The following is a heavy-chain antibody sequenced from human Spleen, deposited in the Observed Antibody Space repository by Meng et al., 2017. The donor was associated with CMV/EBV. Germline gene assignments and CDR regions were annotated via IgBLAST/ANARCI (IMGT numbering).Heavy chain of an antibody. J-gene: IGHJ5*02. CDR2: INHSGSN. V-gene: IGHV4-34*01. Sequence: GYYWSWIRQPPGKGLEWIGEINHSGSNNYNPSLKSRVTISVDTSKNQFSLKLSSVTAADTAVYYCARGLVGRYCSSTSCSTHNWFDPWGQGTLVTVSS. CDR3: ARGLVGRYCSSTSCSTHNWFDP. CDR1: GYY. D-gene: IGHD2-2*01.